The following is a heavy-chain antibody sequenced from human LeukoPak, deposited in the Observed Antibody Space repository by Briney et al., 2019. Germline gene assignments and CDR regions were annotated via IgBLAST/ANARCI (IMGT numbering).Heavy chain of an antibody. Sequence: ASVKVSCTASGYTFTDYYIHWVRQAPGQGLEWMGRINPNGGRTNYVQKFQGRVTMTRDTSISTAYMELNKLRSDGTAMYYCARGKRWLQLPDYFDYWGRGTLVTVSS. V-gene: IGHV1-2*06. D-gene: IGHD5-24*01. J-gene: IGHJ4*02. CDR2: INPNGGRT. CDR3: ARGKRWLQLPDYFDY. CDR1: GYTFTDYY.